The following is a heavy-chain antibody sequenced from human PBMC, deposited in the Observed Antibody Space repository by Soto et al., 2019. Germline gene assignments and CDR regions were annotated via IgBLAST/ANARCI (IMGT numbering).Heavy chain of an antibody. V-gene: IGHV4-30-2*01. CDR3: ARAPPGPSPRWDV. J-gene: IGHJ6*02. CDR1: GGSMSRGGHS. Sequence: QVVLQESGSGLVKPSQTLSLTCAVSGGSMSRGGHSWSWIRQPPGKGLEWIGFIYYTGTTYYNPSLESGVARAGGRSKNQFSLNLTSVTAADTAMYYCARAPPGPSPRWDVWGQGTTVTVSS. D-gene: IGHD3-10*01. CDR2: IYYTGTT.